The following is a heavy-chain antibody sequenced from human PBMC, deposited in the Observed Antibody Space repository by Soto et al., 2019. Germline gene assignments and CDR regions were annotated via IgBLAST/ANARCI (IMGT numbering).Heavy chain of an antibody. D-gene: IGHD2-8*01. CDR2: IYSGGST. CDR1: GFTVSSNY. CDR3: ARGGYCTNGVCYGGEYYYYGMDV. V-gene: IGHV3-66*01. J-gene: IGHJ6*02. Sequence: GGSLRLSCAASGFTVSSNYMSWVRQAPGKGLEWVSVIYSGGSTYYADSVKGRFTISRDNSKNTLYLQMNSLRAEDTAVYYCARGGYCTNGVCYGGEYYYYGMDVWGQGTTVTVSS.